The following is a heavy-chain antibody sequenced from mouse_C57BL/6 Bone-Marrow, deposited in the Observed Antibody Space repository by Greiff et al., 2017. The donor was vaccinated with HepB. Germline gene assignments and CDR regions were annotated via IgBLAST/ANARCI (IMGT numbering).Heavy chain of an antibody. J-gene: IGHJ2*01. Sequence: VQGVESGPELVKPGASVKISCKASGYAFSSSWMNWVKQRPGKGLEWIGRIYPGDGDTNYNGKFKGKATLTADKSSSTAYMQLSSLTSEDSAVYFCARSLWDYWGQGTTLTVSS. CDR2: IYPGDGDT. D-gene: IGHD1-1*02. CDR1: GYAFSSSW. V-gene: IGHV1-82*01. CDR3: ARSLWDY.